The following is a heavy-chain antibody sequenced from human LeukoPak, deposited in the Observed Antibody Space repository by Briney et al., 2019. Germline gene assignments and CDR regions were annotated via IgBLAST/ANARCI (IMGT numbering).Heavy chain of an antibody. Sequence: PEGSLRLSCVASGFTFSNYAMTWVRQAPGKGLEWVSAISGSGGSTYYADSVKGRFTISRDNSKNTLYLQMNSLRAEDTAVYYCAKALSSGWYNNWFDPWGQGTLVTVSS. D-gene: IGHD6-19*01. J-gene: IGHJ5*02. CDR2: ISGSGGST. CDR1: GFTFSNYA. CDR3: AKALSSGWYNNWFDP. V-gene: IGHV3-23*01.